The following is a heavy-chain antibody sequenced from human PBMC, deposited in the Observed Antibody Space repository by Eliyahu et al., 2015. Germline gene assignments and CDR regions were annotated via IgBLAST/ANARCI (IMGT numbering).Heavy chain of an antibody. CDR1: GFTFSDYA. J-gene: IGHJ4*02. D-gene: IGHD1-1*01. CDR2: ITNSARSA. Sequence: EVQLLESGGGLVQPGGSLRLSCAASGFTFSDYAMTWVRQAPGEGVGWVSGITNSARSAYYADSVKGRFTISRDNSKNTVYLQMNSLTAEDAAVYYCVKSPSSGSLYYYDSWGQGTQVTVSS. V-gene: IGHV3-23*05. CDR3: VKSPSSGSLYYYDS.